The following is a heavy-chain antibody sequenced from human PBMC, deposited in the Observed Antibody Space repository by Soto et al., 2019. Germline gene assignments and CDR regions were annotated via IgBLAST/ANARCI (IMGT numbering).Heavy chain of an antibody. CDR2: IKAYSGNT. J-gene: IGHJ4*02. CDR1: GYTFPTST. V-gene: IGHV1-18*01. Sequence: QLQLVQSGADEKKPGASVKVSCKASGYTFPTSTISWVRQAPGQGLEWMGWIKAYSGNTNYAQKLQGRVTMTTDTSTNTAYMELRSLTTDDTAIYYCAIADYGDDDYWGQGTLVTVSS. CDR3: AIADYGDDDY. D-gene: IGHD4-17*01.